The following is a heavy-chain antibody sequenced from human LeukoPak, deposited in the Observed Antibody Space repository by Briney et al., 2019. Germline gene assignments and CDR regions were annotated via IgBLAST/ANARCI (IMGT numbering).Heavy chain of an antibody. D-gene: IGHD3-9*01. CDR3: ARLLTYYDILTGYYAPHYFDY. Sequence: SETLSLTCTVSGGSTSSYYWSWIRQPAGKGLEWIGRIYTSGSTNYNPSLKSRVTMSVDTSKNQFSLKLSSVTAADTAVYYCARLLTYYDILTGYYAPHYFDYWGQGTLVTVSS. V-gene: IGHV4-4*07. J-gene: IGHJ4*02. CDR2: IYTSGST. CDR1: GGSTSSYY.